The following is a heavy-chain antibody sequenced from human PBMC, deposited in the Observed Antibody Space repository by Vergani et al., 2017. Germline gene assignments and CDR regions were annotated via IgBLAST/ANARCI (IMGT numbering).Heavy chain of an antibody. V-gene: IGHV4-39*01. D-gene: IGHD6-13*01. CDR1: FGSISTLLYS. CDR3: ASHSSSWDHFYY. Sequence: EEGKGRGKKEETLASPFPVSFGSISTLLYSMGGSRERQGQGQEWSGSMEYRGSTHYNPSLKSRVTISVDTSKNQFSLKLSSVTAADTAVYYCASHSSSWDHFYYWGQGTLVTVSS. CDR2: MEYRGST. J-gene: IGHJ4*02.